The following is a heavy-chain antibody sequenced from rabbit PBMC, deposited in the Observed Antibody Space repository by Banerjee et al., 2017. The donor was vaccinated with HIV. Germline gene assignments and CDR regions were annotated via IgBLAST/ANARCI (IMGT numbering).Heavy chain of an antibody. J-gene: IGHJ4*01. CDR3: ARSFNL. CDR1: GIDFSSNN. V-gene: IGHV1S45*01. Sequence: QQQLEESGGGLVKPGGTLTLTCKASGIDFSSNNMCWVRQAPGKGLEWIACIVTSTGSTYYANWVNGRFTISKTSSTTVTLQMTSLTAADTATYFCARSFNLWGPGTLVTVS. CDR2: IVTSTGST.